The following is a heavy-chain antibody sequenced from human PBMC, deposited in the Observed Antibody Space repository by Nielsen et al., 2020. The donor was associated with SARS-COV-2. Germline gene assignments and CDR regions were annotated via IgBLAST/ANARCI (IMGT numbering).Heavy chain of an antibody. CDR2: IRGDGSST. D-gene: IGHD3-10*01. V-gene: IGHV3-43*02. CDR3: AKDHGSRGYYYYVVDV. J-gene: IGHJ6*02. CDR1: GFTFDDYA. Sequence: GESLKISCAASGFTFDDYAMHWVRQPPGKGLEWVSTIRGDGSSTYYADSVKGRFTISRDNSKNSLFLQMNSLRTEDTALYYCAKDHGSRGYYYYVVDVWGRGTTVTVSS.